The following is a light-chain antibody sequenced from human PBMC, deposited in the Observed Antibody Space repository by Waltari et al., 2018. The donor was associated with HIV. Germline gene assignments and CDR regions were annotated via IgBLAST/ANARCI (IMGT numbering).Light chain of an antibody. CDR3: QQYYSSLMYT. Sequence: DIVMTQSPDSLAVSLGERATINCKSSQSVLYSSNNKNYLAWYQQKPGQPPKLLIYWASIREPGVPDRFIGVGSGTDFTLTISSLQAEDVAVYYCQQYYSSLMYTFGQGTKLEIK. CDR2: WAS. V-gene: IGKV4-1*01. CDR1: QSVLYSSNNKNY. J-gene: IGKJ2*01.